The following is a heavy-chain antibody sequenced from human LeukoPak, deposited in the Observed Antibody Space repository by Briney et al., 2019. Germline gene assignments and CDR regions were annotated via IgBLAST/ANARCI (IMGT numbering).Heavy chain of an antibody. CDR1: GGSISGYY. D-gene: IGHD6-19*01. CDR3: ARGGLVRRFDP. Sequence: SETLSLTCTVSGGSISGYYWNWIRQPPGKGLEWIGYIYYSGNTNYNPSLKSRVTISLDTSKNQFSLKLSSVTAADTAVYYCARGGLVRRFDPWGQGTLVTVSS. V-gene: IGHV4-59*12. CDR2: IYYSGNT. J-gene: IGHJ5*02.